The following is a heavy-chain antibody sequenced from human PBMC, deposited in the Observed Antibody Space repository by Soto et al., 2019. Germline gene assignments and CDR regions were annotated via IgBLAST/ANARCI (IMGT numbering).Heavy chain of an antibody. J-gene: IGHJ2*01. Sequence: EVQLVESGGGLVQPGGSLRLSCAASGFTFSSYWMSWVRQAPGKGLEWVANIKQDGSEKYYVDSVKGRFTISRDNAKNSLYLQMNSLRAEDTAVYYCARVWGTGAYWYFDLWGRGTLVTVSS. CDR3: ARVWGTGAYWYFDL. CDR1: GFTFSSYW. CDR2: IKQDGSEK. D-gene: IGHD2-8*02. V-gene: IGHV3-7*01.